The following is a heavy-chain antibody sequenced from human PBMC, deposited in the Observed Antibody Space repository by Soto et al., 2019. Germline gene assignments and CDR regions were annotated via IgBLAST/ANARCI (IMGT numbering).Heavy chain of an antibody. CDR2: IKQDGSEK. Sequence: PGGSLRLSCAASGFTFSSYWMSWVRQAPGKGLEWVANIKQDGSEKYYVDSVKGRFTISRDNAKNSLYLQMNSLRAEDTAVYYCARDPIGRYFDWPLLALDAFDIWGQGTMVTVSS. CDR3: ARDPIGRYFDWPLLALDAFDI. D-gene: IGHD3-9*01. V-gene: IGHV3-7*01. CDR1: GFTFSSYW. J-gene: IGHJ3*02.